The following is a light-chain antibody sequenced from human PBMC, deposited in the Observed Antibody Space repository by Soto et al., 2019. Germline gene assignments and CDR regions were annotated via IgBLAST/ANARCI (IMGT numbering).Light chain of an antibody. CDR3: QQSYNTPRT. Sequence: DIQMTQSPSSLSASVGDRVTITCRASQNIRNYLNWYQQKPGEAPKLLISAVSSLETGVPSRFSGCGSGTDFTLTITSLQPEDFATYYCQQSYNTPRTFGQGTKVDIK. V-gene: IGKV1-39*01. J-gene: IGKJ1*01. CDR1: QNIRNY. CDR2: AVS.